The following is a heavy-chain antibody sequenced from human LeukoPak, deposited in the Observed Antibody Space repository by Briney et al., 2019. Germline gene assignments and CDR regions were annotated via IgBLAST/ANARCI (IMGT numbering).Heavy chain of an antibody. D-gene: IGHD3-10*01. CDR3: ARDRGWPLTYGSGTYGLDY. Sequence: PGGSLRLSCAASQFTFNDYAMSWVRQAPGKGLEWVSGTNWHGGSTYYADSVKGQFTISRDNSRNTLYLQMNSLRPDDTALYYCARDRGWPLTYGSGTYGLDYWGQGTLVTVSS. J-gene: IGHJ4*02. CDR1: QFTFNDYA. V-gene: IGHV3-20*04. CDR2: TNWHGGST.